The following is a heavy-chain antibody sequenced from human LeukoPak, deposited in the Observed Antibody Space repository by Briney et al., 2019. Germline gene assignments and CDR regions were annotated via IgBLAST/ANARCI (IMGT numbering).Heavy chain of an antibody. CDR3: AREGTARYYHGMDV. CDR1: GGSIRSGGYS. Sequence: SQTLSLTCAVSGGSIRSGGYSWSWIRQPPGKGLEWIGYIYQSGSTYYNPSLKSRVTISVDTSKNQFSLKVSSVTAADTAVYYCAREGTARYYHGMDVWGQGITVTVSS. J-gene: IGHJ6*02. D-gene: IGHD6-6*01. CDR2: IYQSGST. V-gene: IGHV4-30-2*01.